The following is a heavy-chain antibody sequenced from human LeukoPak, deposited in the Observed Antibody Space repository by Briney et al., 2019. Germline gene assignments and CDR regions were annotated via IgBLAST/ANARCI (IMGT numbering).Heavy chain of an antibody. Sequence: VGSLRLPCAASGFTFSSYWMHWVRQAPGKGLVWVSRINSDGSTTSYADSVKGRFTISRDNAKNTLYLQMNSLRAEDTAVYYCARDTADDAFDIWGQGTMVTVSS. V-gene: IGHV3-74*01. CDR3: ARDTADDAFDI. CDR1: GFTFSSYW. J-gene: IGHJ3*02. CDR2: INSDGSTT.